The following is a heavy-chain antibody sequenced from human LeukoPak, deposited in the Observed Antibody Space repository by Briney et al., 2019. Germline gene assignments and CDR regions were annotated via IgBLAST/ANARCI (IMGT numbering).Heavy chain of an antibody. V-gene: IGHV3-64*01. CDR3: ARDRGSYPYYFDY. CDR2: ISSNGGST. D-gene: IGHD3-16*01. Sequence: PGGSLRLSCAASEFTFSSYAMHWVRQAPGKGLEYVSAISSNGGSTYYANSVKGRFTISRDNSKNTLYLQMGSLRAEDMALYYCARDRGSYPYYFDYWGQGTRVTVSS. J-gene: IGHJ4*02. CDR1: EFTFSSYA.